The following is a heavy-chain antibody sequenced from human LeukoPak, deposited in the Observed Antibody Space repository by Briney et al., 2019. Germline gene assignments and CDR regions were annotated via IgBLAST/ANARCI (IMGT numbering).Heavy chain of an antibody. CDR2: ISSSGSTI. V-gene: IGHV3-48*03. Sequence: HPGGSLRLSCAASGFTLSSYAMSWVRQAPGKGLEWVSYISSSGSTIYYADSVKGRFTISRDNAKNSLYLQMNSLRAEDTAVYYCAVAPWFGELKKYYYYYYMDVWGKGTTVTISS. CDR1: GFTLSSYA. D-gene: IGHD3-10*01. CDR3: AVAPWFGELKKYYYYYYMDV. J-gene: IGHJ6*03.